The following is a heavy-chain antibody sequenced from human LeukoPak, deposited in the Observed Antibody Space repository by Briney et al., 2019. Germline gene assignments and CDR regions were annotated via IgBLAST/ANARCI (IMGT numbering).Heavy chain of an antibody. Sequence: SVKVSCKASGGTFSSYAISWVRQAPGQGLEWMGGIIPIFGTANYAQKFQGRVTITADESTSTAYMELSSLRSEDTAVYYCASRGYSSGYWYYFDYWGQGTLVTVSS. V-gene: IGHV1-69*13. D-gene: IGHD3-22*01. CDR3: ASRGYSSGYWYYFDY. J-gene: IGHJ4*02. CDR1: GGTFSSYA. CDR2: IIPIFGTA.